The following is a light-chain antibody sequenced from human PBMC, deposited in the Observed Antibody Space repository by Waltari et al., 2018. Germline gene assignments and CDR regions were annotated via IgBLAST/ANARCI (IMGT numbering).Light chain of an antibody. Sequence: DIVMTQSPDSLDVSLGERATINCKSSQSVLYSSNNKNYLAWYQHKPGQPPKLLIYWASARESGVPDRFSGSGSGTDFTLTISSLQAEDVAVYYCQQYYTAPPTFGGGTKVEIK. CDR1: QSVLYSSNNKNY. J-gene: IGKJ4*01. CDR2: WAS. CDR3: QQYYTAPPT. V-gene: IGKV4-1*01.